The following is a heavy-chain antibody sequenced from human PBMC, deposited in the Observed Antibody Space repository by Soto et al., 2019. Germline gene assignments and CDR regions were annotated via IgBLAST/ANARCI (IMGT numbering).Heavy chain of an antibody. CDR2: INGDGSST. J-gene: IGHJ5*02. CDR3: ARSKATFGKSWFDP. Sequence: PGGSLRLSCAASGFTLSTYWMHWVRQSPEKGLVWVSRINGDGSSTAYADSVKGRFTISRDSAKNTLYVQMNSLRAEDTAVYYCARSKATFGKSWFDPWGQGTLVTVPQ. D-gene: IGHD3-16*01. CDR1: GFTLSTYW. V-gene: IGHV3-74*01.